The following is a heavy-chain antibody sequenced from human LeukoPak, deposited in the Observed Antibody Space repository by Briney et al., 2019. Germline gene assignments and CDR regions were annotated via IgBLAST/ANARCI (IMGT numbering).Heavy chain of an antibody. J-gene: IGHJ4*02. Sequence: SVKVSCKASGGTFSSYTISWVRQAPGQGLEWMGRIIAILGIANYAQKFQGRVTITADKSTSTAYMELSSLRSEDTAVYYCAREKTVAHFDYWGQGTLVTVSS. CDR1: GGTFSSYT. D-gene: IGHD4-23*01. CDR2: IIAILGIA. CDR3: AREKTVAHFDY. V-gene: IGHV1-69*04.